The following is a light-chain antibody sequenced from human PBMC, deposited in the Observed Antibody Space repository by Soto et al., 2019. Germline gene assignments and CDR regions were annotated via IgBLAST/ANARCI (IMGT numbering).Light chain of an antibody. CDR3: QQSYSALSIT. V-gene: IGKV1-39*01. CDR2: AAS. Sequence: DIQMTQSPSSLSASVGDRVTLTCRASQSISTSLNWYQQKPGKAPKLLIYAASSLQSGVPSRFSGSGSGTDFTLTISSLQPEDFATYYCQQSYSALSITFGQGTRLEIK. CDR1: QSISTS. J-gene: IGKJ5*01.